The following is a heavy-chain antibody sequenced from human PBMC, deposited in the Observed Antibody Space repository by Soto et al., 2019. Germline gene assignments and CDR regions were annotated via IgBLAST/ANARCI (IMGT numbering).Heavy chain of an antibody. CDR1: GFTFDDYT. CDR2: IRWDGGST. D-gene: IGHD6-6*01. J-gene: IGHJ4*02. Sequence: EVQLVESGGVVVQPGGSLRLSCAASGFTFDDYTMHWVRQAPGKGLEWVSLIRWDGGSTYYADSVKGRFTISRDNSKNSLYLQMNSLRTEDTALYYCAKDIASSSSASVGGFIDYWGQGTLVTVSS. CDR3: AKDIASSSSASVGGFIDY. V-gene: IGHV3-43*01.